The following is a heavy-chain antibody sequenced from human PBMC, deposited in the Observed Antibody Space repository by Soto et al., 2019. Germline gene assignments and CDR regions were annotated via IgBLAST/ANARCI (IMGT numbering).Heavy chain of an antibody. Sequence: ASVKVSCKASGYTFTSYYMHWVRQAPGQGLEWMGIINPSGGSTSYAQKFQGRVTMTRDTSTSTVYMELSSLRSEDTAVYYCAATDTAIYYFDYWGQGTLVTVSS. J-gene: IGHJ4*02. D-gene: IGHD5-18*01. V-gene: IGHV1-46*03. CDR2: INPSGGST. CDR1: GYTFTSYY. CDR3: AATDTAIYYFDY.